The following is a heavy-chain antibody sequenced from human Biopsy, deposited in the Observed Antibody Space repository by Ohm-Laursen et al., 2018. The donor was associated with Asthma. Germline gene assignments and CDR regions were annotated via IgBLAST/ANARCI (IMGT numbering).Heavy chain of an antibody. V-gene: IGHV3-30*03. CDR3: ARQSGQDYGDSSGFDI. J-gene: IGHJ3*02. CDR1: GFVFSQRG. CDR2: VSSDGHNK. D-gene: IGHD3-22*01. Sequence: SLSLSCAASGFVFSQRGMHWVRQGPGKGLEWVALVSSDGHNKYYEDSVKGRFTISRDNSRNRLYLQINRLTVEDSAVYFCARQSGQDYGDSSGFDIWGQGTKVAVSS.